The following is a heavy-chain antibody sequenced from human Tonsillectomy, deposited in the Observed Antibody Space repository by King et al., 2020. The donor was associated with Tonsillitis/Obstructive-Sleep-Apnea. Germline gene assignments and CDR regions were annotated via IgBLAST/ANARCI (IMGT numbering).Heavy chain of an antibody. CDR2: IKQDVSER. CDR1: GFTFSSYW. Sequence: VQLVESGGALVQPGGSLRLSCAASGFTFSSYWMSWVRQAPGKGLEWVANIKQDVSERNYVDSVKGRFTISRDNAKNSLYLQMNSLRAEDTAMYYCARVRGSGCLDYWGQGTLVTVSS. D-gene: IGHD6-19*01. CDR3: ARVRGSGCLDY. J-gene: IGHJ4*02. V-gene: IGHV3-7*04.